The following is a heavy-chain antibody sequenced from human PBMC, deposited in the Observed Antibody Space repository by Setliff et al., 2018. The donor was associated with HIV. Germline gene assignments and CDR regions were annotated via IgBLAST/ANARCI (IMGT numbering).Heavy chain of an antibody. CDR1: GFTFSNAW. CDR2: IKQDGSEI. D-gene: IGHD3-16*01. V-gene: IGHV3-7*03. CDR3: ANLWELGA. Sequence: PGGSLRLSCSASGFTFSNAWMDWVRQAPGKGLEWVATIKQDGSEIYYMDSVKGRFTTSRDNARTSLYLEMSSLRDEDTAVYLCANLWELGAWGQGTLVTV. J-gene: IGHJ5*02.